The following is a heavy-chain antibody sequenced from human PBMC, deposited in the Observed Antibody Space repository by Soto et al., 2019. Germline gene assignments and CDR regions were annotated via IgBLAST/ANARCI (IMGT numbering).Heavy chain of an antibody. CDR2: IYYSGST. CDR3: ARQYYGSGSYYTEALDY. D-gene: IGHD3-10*01. Sequence: QVQLQESGPGLVKPSETLSLTCTVSGGSISSYYWSWIRQPPGKGLEWIGYIYYSGSTNYNPSLKSRVTIAVDTSKNQFSLKLGSVTAADTAVYYCARQYYGSGSYYTEALDYWGQGTLVTVSS. V-gene: IGHV4-59*08. J-gene: IGHJ4*02. CDR1: GGSISSYY.